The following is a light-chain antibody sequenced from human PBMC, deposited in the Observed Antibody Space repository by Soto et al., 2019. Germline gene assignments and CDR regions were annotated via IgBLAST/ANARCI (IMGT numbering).Light chain of an antibody. CDR2: KAS. CDR3: QQYNHFSPYT. V-gene: IGKV1-5*03. J-gene: IGKJ2*01. Sequence: DIRMTQSPSTLSASVGDRVTLTCRASQSVTDWLAWYQQKPGKAPKVLIYKASNLESVVPSRFSGSGFGTEFTLTISSLQPDDAAIYYCQQYNHFSPYTFGQGTKLEIK. CDR1: QSVTDW.